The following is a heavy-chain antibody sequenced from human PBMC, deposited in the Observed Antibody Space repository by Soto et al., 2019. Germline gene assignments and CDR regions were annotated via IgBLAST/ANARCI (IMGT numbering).Heavy chain of an antibody. D-gene: IGHD6-19*01. CDR3: ARLSVAPWTD. V-gene: IGHV1-69*01. CDR2: FIPIFDSP. Sequence: QVQLVQSGAEVKKPGSSVKLSCKASGGSFKNYALSWVRQAPGQGLEWMGSFIPIFDSPTYAEDFQGRLTITADESATTAFMEMTRLTSTDTAIYYCARLSVAPWTDWGQGTLVTVS. CDR1: GGSFKNYA. J-gene: IGHJ4*02.